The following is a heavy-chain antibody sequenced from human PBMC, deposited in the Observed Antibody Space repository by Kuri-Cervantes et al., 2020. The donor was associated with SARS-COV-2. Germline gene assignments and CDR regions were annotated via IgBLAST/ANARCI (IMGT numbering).Heavy chain of an antibody. Sequence: SVKVSCKASGGTFSSYAISWVRQASGQGLEWMGRIIPILGIANYAQKFQGRVTITADKSTSTAYMELSSLRSEDTAVYYCARSANYGSGSYYMSYGMDVWGQGTTVTVSS. V-gene: IGHV1-69*04. CDR1: GGTFSSYA. CDR3: ARSANYGSGSYYMSYGMDV. CDR2: IIPILGIA. D-gene: IGHD3-10*01. J-gene: IGHJ6*02.